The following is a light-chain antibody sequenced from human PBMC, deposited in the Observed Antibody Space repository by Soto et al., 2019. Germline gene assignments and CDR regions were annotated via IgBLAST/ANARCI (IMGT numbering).Light chain of an antibody. V-gene: IGLV2-23*01. CDR3: CSYAGGTSVV. Sequence: QSVLTQPASVSGSPGQSITISCTGTSSDVGSYNLVSWYQQHPGKAPKLMIYEDIERPSGVSNRFSGSKSGNTASLTSSGLQTEDEADYYCCSYAGGTSVVFGGGTQLTVL. CDR1: SSDVGSYNL. CDR2: EDI. J-gene: IGLJ2*01.